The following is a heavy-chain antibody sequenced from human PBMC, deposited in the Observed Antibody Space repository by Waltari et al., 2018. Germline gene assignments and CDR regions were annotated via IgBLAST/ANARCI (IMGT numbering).Heavy chain of an antibody. Sequence: QVQLVQSGAEVKKPGASVKVSCKASGYTFTGYYMHWVRQAPGQGLEWMGWINPNSGGTNYAQKVQGRVTMTRDTSISTAYMELSRLRSDETAVYYCARDYPRITIWKNWFDPWGQGTLVTGSS. J-gene: IGHJ5*02. CDR3: ARDYPRITIWKNWFDP. CDR1: GYTFTGYY. V-gene: IGHV1-2*02. D-gene: IGHD3-3*01. CDR2: INPNSGGT.